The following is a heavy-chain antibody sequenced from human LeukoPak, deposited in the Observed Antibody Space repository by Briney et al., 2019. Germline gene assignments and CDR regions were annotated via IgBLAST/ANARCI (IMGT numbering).Heavy chain of an antibody. CDR3: ARETKDGVFFDY. CDR1: GYIFTKYD. D-gene: IGHD6-13*01. J-gene: IGHJ4*02. V-gene: IGHV1-18*01. Sequence: EASVKVSCKTSGYIFTKYDISWVRQAPGQGPEWMGWITPYNGNAQSAPKFEGRVTMTTDTSASTAYLELMGLKSDDTAVYYCARETKDGVFFDYWGQGTLVIVSS. CDR2: ITPYNGNA.